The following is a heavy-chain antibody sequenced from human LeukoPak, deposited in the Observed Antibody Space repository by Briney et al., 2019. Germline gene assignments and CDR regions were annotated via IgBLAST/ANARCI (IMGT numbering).Heavy chain of an antibody. V-gene: IGHV4-59*01. J-gene: IGHJ4*02. D-gene: IGHD6-13*01. CDR2: ISYSGST. Sequence: PSDTLSVTCTVSGGSLSSYYRSWLRQPPGKGLEWIGYISYSGSTNYNPSLTSRVIISVDASKNQFSLRLTSVTAADTAVYYCARDQGSSWFDYWGQGTLVTVSS. CDR3: ARDQGSSWFDY. CDR1: GGSLSSYY.